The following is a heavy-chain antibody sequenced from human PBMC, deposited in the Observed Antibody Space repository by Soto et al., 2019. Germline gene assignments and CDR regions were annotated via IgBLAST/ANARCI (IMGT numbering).Heavy chain of an antibody. D-gene: IGHD3-10*01. V-gene: IGHV2-5*02. J-gene: IGHJ5*02. CDR3: AHFPVGKGSGTPWVDP. Sequence: QITLKESGPTLVKPTQTLTLTCTFSGFSLSTSGVGVGWIRQPPGKALEWLALIYWDDDKRYSPSLKSRLSITXXTXKXRGVRTMTNMDVVDTATYYCAHFPVGKGSGTPWVDPWGQGTLVTVSS. CDR1: GFSLSTSGVG. CDR2: IYWDDDK.